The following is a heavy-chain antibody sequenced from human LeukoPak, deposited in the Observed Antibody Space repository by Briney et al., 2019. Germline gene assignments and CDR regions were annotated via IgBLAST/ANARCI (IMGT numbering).Heavy chain of an antibody. J-gene: IGHJ4*02. CDR1: GGTFSNYA. Sequence: SVKVSCKASGGTFSNYAITWVRQAPGQGLEWMGGIIPIFGTANYAQKFQGRVTITADESTSTAYMELSSLRSEDTAVYYCARGQIHSNYFDYWGQGTLVTVSS. CDR3: ARGQIHSNYFDY. CDR2: IIPIFGTA. V-gene: IGHV1-69*01. D-gene: IGHD4-11*01.